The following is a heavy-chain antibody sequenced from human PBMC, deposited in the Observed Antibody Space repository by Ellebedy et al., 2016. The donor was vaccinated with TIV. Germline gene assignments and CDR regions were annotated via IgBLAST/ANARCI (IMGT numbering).Heavy chain of an antibody. CDR2: IYPGGGT. Sequence: SETLSLTCTVSGGSISNYYWSWIRQPPGKGLEWIGYIYPGGGTKYNSSLKNRVTISEDTSKNHFSLKLNSVTAADTAVYYCARDRHNWILDYWGQGTLVTVSS. J-gene: IGHJ4*02. V-gene: IGHV4-59*13. D-gene: IGHD1-20*01. CDR1: GGSISNYY. CDR3: ARDRHNWILDY.